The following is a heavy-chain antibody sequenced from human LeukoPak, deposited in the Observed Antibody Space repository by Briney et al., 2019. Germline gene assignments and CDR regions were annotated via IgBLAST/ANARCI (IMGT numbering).Heavy chain of an antibody. Sequence: SETLSLTCTVSGGSISSYYWGWIRQPPGKGLEWIGSIYHSGSTYYNPSLKSRVTISVDTSKNQFSLKLSSVTAADTAVYYCARDPYSSSWTAYHWFDPWGQGTLVTVSS. V-gene: IGHV4-38-2*02. CDR1: GGSISSYY. CDR2: IYHSGST. CDR3: ARDPYSSSWTAYHWFDP. J-gene: IGHJ5*02. D-gene: IGHD6-13*01.